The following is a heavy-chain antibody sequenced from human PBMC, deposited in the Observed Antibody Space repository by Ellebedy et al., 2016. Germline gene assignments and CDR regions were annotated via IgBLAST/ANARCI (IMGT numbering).Heavy chain of an antibody. J-gene: IGHJ4*02. D-gene: IGHD3-3*01. CDR3: ARARVDDFWSGLATNFDY. CDR2: INPNSGGT. Sequence: ASVKVSXXASGYTFTGYYMHWVRQAPGQGLEWMGWINPNSGGTNYAQKFQGRVTMTRDTSISTAYMELSRLRSDDTAVYYCARARVDDFWSGLATNFDYWGQGTLVTVSS. CDR1: GYTFTGYY. V-gene: IGHV1-2*02.